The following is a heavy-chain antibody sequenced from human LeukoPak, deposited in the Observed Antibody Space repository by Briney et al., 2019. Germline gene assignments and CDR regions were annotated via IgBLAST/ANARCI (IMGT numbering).Heavy chain of an antibody. J-gene: IGHJ4*02. CDR1: GFTFSDFY. CDR2: IGTRSNPI. CDR3: AREVRGSGRDFDY. Sequence: GGSLRLSCAASGFTFSDFYMSWIRQAPGMGLEWISYIGTRSNPIYYADSVKGRFTISRDDAKNSLYLQMNSLRDEDTAVYFCAREVRGSGRDFDYWGQGILVTVST. V-gene: IGHV3-11*01. D-gene: IGHD1-26*01.